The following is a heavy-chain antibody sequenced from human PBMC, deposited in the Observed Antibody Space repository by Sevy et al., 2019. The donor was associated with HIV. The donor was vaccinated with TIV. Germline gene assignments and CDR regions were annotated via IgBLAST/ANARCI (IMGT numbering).Heavy chain of an antibody. D-gene: IGHD1-7*01. V-gene: IGHV4-61*08. CDR3: AREKMTGTVDPHHGFDF. J-gene: IGHJ4*02. Sequence: SETLSLTCSVSGGSVSSGDYYWGWIRQSPGKGLECIGYISYRTTTNYNPSLKSRVTISVDSSKNQFSLRLTSVTAADTAIYYCAREKMTGTVDPHHGFDFWGQGALVTVSS. CDR2: ISYRTTT. CDR1: GGSVSSGDYY.